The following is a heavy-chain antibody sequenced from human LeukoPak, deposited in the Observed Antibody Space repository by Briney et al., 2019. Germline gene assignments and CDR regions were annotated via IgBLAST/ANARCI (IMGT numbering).Heavy chain of an antibody. CDR3: ARARGDYGDYSFDY. D-gene: IGHD4-17*01. CDR1: GGPIGSYY. CDR2: IQYSGIT. Sequence: PSETLSLTCTVAGGPIGSYYWSWIRQPPGKGLEWIGCIQYSGITNYNPSLKSRVTMSVDTSKNQFSLKLSSVTAADTAVYYCARARGDYGDYSFDYWGQGTLVTVSS. V-gene: IGHV4-59*12. J-gene: IGHJ4*02.